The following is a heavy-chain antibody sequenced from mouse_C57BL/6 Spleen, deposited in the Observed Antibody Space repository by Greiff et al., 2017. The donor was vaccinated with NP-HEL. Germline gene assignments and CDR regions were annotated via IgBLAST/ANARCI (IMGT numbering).Heavy chain of an antibody. CDR3: ARLGLGGFDY. J-gene: IGHJ2*01. D-gene: IGHD4-1*01. V-gene: IGHV5-15*01. CDR2: ISNLAYSI. CDR1: GFTFSDYG. Sequence: EVQLQESGGGLVQPGGSLKLSCAASGFTFSDYGMAWVRQAPRKGPEWVAFISNLAYSIYYVDTVTGRFTISREHAKNTLYLAMSRLRSEDTAMYYCARLGLGGFDYWGQGTTLTVSS.